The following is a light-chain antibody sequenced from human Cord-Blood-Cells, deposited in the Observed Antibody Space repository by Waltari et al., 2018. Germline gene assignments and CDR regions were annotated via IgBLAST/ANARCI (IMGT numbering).Light chain of an antibody. CDR3: QQDKSYSWT. Sequence: DIQMTQSPSTLSASVGDRDTITCRASQSISSWLAWYQQKPGIAPKLLIYDASSLESGVPSRFSGSGSGTEFTLTISSLQPDDFATYYCQQDKSYSWTFGQGTKVEIK. CDR2: DAS. V-gene: IGKV1-5*01. J-gene: IGKJ1*01. CDR1: QSISSW.